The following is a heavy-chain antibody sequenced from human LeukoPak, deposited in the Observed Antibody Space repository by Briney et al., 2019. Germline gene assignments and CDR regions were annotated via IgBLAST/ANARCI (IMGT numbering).Heavy chain of an antibody. CDR2: SSNSGSST. CDR1: GFTFSSYA. V-gene: IGHV3-23*01. Sequence: PGGSLRLSCAASGFTFSSYAMSWVRQAPGKGLEWVSISSNSGSSTHYADSVKGRFTISRDSSNNTLYLQMNSLRAEDTGVYFCAKDRETTASGTFDFRGQGTLVTVSS. J-gene: IGHJ4*02. CDR3: AKDRETTASGTFDF. D-gene: IGHD6-13*01.